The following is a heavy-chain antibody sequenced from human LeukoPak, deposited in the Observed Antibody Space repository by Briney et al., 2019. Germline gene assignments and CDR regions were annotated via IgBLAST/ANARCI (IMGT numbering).Heavy chain of an antibody. J-gene: IGHJ4*02. CDR3: ARVHRYNPYYFDY. V-gene: IGHV1-18*01. CDR2: ISAYNGNA. Sequence: ASVKVSCKASGYAFTSYGINWVRQAPGQGLEWMGWISAYNGNANYAQNLQGRVTMTTDTSTSTAYMELRSLRSDDTAVYYCARVHRYNPYYFDYWGQGTLVTVSS. D-gene: IGHD5-24*01. CDR1: GYAFTSYG.